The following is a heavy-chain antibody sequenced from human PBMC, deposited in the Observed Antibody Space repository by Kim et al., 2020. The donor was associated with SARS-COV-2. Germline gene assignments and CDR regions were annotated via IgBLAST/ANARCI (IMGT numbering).Heavy chain of an antibody. CDR2: ST. Sequence: STYYADSVKGRFTISRDNSKNTLYLQMNSLRAEDTAVYYCAREGSGSYFYWGQGTLVTVSS. J-gene: IGHJ4*02. D-gene: IGHD3-10*01. V-gene: IGHV3-66*01. CDR3: AREGSGSYFY.